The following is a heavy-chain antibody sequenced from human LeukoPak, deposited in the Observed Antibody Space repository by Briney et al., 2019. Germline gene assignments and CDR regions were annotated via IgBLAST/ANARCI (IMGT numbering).Heavy chain of an antibody. CDR1: GGSISSSSYY. J-gene: IGHJ4*02. V-gene: IGHV4-39*01. CDR2: IYYSGST. D-gene: IGHD3/OR15-3a*01. Sequence: NTSETLSLTCTVSGGSISSSSYYWGWIRQPPGKGLEWIGSIYYSGSTYYSPSLKSRVTISVDTSKNQFSLKLSSVTAADTAVYYCARQTGSGLFILPGGQGTLVTVSS. CDR3: ARQTGSGLFILP.